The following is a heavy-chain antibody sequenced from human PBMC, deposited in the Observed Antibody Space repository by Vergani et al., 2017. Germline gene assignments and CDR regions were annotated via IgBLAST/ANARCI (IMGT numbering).Heavy chain of an antibody. J-gene: IGHJ4*02. CDR3: AGPLDYYDRSGQS. CDR1: GFTFSSYS. CDR2: ISSSSSYI. D-gene: IGHD3-22*01. V-gene: IGHV3-21*01. Sequence: EVQLVESGGGLVKPGGSLRLSCAASGFTFSSYSMNWVRQAPGKGLEWVSSISSSSSYIYYADSVKGRITISRDNAKNSLYLPMNSLRAEDTAVYYCAGPLDYYDRSGQSWGQGTLVTVSS.